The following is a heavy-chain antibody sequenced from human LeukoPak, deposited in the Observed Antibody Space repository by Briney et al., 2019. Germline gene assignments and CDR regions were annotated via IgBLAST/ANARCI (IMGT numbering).Heavy chain of an antibody. CDR3: ARLGLRYFDWLPPDI. J-gene: IGHJ3*02. CDR1: RFTFSSYS. CDR2: ISDDGTNK. V-gene: IGHV3-30-3*01. D-gene: IGHD3-9*01. Sequence: PGGSLRLSCAASRFTFSSYSMHWVRQAPGKGLEWVAVISDDGTNKYYADSVKGRFTISRDNAKNSLYLQMNSLRAEDTAVYYCARLGLRYFDWLPPDIWGQGTMVTVSS.